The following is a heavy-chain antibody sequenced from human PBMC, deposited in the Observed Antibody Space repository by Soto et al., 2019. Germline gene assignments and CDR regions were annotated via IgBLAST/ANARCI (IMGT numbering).Heavy chain of an antibody. J-gene: IGHJ5*02. V-gene: IGHV2-5*02. CDR1: GFSVSTSGGG. CDR3: AHRRGAGVYYDISGYYSQLNWFDP. CDR2: FIWDNDS. D-gene: IGHD3-22*01. Sequence: SGATLGNATQTLRLTWTLTGFSVSTSGGGVGWIRQAPGKALEGLALFIWDNDSRNSPPLKSRLTITKDTSKTQVVLTMTNMAPVDTSTYYFAHRRGAGVYYDISGYYSQLNWFDPWAQRSLVT.